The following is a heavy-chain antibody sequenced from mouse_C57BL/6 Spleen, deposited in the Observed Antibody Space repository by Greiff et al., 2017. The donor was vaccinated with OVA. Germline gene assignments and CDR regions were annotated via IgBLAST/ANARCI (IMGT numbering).Heavy chain of an antibody. D-gene: IGHD1-2*01. CDR1: GFSLTSYA. CDR3: DREGHLGKRYFDV. J-gene: IGHJ1*03. CDR2: IWTGGGT. Sequence: QVQLKEPGPGLVAPSQSLSITCTVSGFSLTSYAISWVRQPPGKGLEWLGVIWTGGGTNYNSALKSRLSISKDHSKCHVFLIMHSLQTDDTARYYGDREGHLGKRYFDVWGTGTTVTVSS. V-gene: IGHV2-9-1*01.